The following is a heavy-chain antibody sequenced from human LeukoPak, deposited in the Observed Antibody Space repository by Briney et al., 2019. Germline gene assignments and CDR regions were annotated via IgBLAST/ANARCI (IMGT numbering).Heavy chain of an antibody. CDR3: AKNNLGCPLPSSTSMAV. Sequence: GGSLRLSCAASGFTFSSYSMNWVRQAPGKGLEWVSSISSSSSYIYYADSVKGRFTISRDNAKNSLYLQMNSLRAEDTAGYYCAKNNLGCPLPSSTSMAVWGKGTTVTV. J-gene: IGHJ6*03. V-gene: IGHV3-21*01. D-gene: IGHD1/OR15-1a*01. CDR2: ISSSSSYI. CDR1: GFTFSSYS.